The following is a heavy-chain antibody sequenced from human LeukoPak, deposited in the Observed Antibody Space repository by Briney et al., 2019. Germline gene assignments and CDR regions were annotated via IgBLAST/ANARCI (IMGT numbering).Heavy chain of an antibody. CDR1: GYTFTGYY. CDR3: LGYCSGGSCYGEFDP. V-gene: IGHV1-2*02. J-gene: IGHJ5*02. CDR2: INPNSGGT. Sequence: GASVKVSCKASGYTFTGYYMHWVRQPPGQGLEWMGWINPNSGGTNNAQKFQGRVTMTRDTSISTAYMERSRLRSDDTAVYYCLGYCSGGSCYGEFDPWGQGTLVTVSS. D-gene: IGHD2-15*01.